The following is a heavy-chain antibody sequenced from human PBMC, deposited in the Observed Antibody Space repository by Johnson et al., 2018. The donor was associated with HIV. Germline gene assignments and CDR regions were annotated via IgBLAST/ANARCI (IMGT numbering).Heavy chain of an antibody. CDR1: GFTFSSYW. D-gene: IGHD3-16*02. CDR2: IKQDGSEK. CDR3: GRWNMMTVGGVIVKAGSFEL. J-gene: IGHJ3*01. V-gene: IGHV3-7*01. Sequence: VQLVESGGGLVQPGGSLRLSCAASGFTFSSYWMSWVRQAPGKGLEWVANIKQDGSEKYYVDSVKGRFTISRDKAKNSLYRQMNSLRAEDTAVYYCGRWNMMTVGGVIVKAGSFELWGQGTMVTGSS.